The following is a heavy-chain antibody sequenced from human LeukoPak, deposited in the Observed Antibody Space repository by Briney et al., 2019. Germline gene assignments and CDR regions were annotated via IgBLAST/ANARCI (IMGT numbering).Heavy chain of an antibody. CDR2: ISRGGSAI. J-gene: IGHJ3*02. CDR1: GFIFSDYY. Sequence: KPGGSLRLSCAASGFIFSDYYMSWIRQAPGKGLEWVSYISRGGSAINYADSVKGRFTISRDNAKNPLYLQMNSLRAEDTAVYYCARFYGDYVAFDIWGQGTMVTVSS. V-gene: IGHV3-11*01. D-gene: IGHD4-17*01. CDR3: ARFYGDYVAFDI.